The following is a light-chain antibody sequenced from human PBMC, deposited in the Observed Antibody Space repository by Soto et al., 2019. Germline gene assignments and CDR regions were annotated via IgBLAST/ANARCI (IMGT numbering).Light chain of an antibody. CDR3: QQYGSSRLT. CDR1: QSVSSNY. V-gene: IGKV3-20*01. CDR2: GAS. Sequence: EIVLTQSPGTLSLSPGERATLSCRASQSVSSNYLAWYQQKPGQAPRLLIYGASSRATGIPDRFSGSGSGTDFTLTISRLEPEDSAVYYCQQYGSSRLTLGGGTKVDIK. J-gene: IGKJ4*01.